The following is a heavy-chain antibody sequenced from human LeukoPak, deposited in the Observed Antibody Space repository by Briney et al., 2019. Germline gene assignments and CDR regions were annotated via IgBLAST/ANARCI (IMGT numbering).Heavy chain of an antibody. J-gene: IGHJ3*02. V-gene: IGHV1-18*01. Sequence: ASVTVSFKASGYTFTIYGISWVRQAPGQGLEWMGWISAYNGNTNYARKLQGRVTMTTDTSTSTAYMELRSLRSDDTAVYYCARDPRISDTAMVLYGAFDIWGQGTMVTVSS. CDR1: GYTFTIYG. CDR3: ARDPRISDTAMVLYGAFDI. CDR2: ISAYNGNT. D-gene: IGHD5-18*01.